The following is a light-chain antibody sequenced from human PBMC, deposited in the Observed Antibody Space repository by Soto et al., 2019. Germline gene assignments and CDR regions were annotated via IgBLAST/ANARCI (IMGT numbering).Light chain of an antibody. CDR3: MQGTIWPPT. CDR2: KVS. J-gene: IGKJ1*01. V-gene: IGKV2-30*01. CDR1: QSLVNSDGYTS. Sequence: DVVMTQSPLSLPFTLGQPASISCRSSQSLVNSDGYTSLNWCQQRPGQSPRRLIYKVSNRDSGVPDRFRGRGSGADFTLKMSRVEAEDFGVYYWMQGTIWPPTLGRETKVQLK.